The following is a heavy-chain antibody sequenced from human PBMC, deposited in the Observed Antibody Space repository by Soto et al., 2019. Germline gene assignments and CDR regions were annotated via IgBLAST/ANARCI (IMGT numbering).Heavy chain of an antibody. CDR1: GGSISSYN. J-gene: IGHJ6*03. D-gene: IGHD6-13*01. V-gene: IGHV4-59*01. Sequence: QVQLQESGPGLVKPSETLSLTCTVSGGSISSYNWSWIRQPPGKGLEWIGYIYYSGSTNYNPSLKSRVTISVDTSKNQFSLKLSSVTAADTAVYYCARDTGMPGYSSSWYGYYYYYMDVWGKGTTVTVSS. CDR2: IYYSGST. CDR3: ARDTGMPGYSSSWYGYYYYYMDV.